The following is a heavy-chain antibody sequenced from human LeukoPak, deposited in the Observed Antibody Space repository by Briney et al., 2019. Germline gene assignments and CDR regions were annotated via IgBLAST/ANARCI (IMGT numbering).Heavy chain of an antibody. CDR1: GGSFSGYY. D-gene: IGHD2-2*01. Sequence: SETLSLTSAVYGGSFSGYYWSWIRQPPGKGLEWIGEINHSGSTNYNPSLKSRVTISVDTSKNQFSLKLSSVTAADTAVYYCARGSVPAAMSLDYWGQGTLVIVSS. V-gene: IGHV4-34*01. J-gene: IGHJ4*02. CDR2: INHSGST. CDR3: ARGSVPAAMSLDY.